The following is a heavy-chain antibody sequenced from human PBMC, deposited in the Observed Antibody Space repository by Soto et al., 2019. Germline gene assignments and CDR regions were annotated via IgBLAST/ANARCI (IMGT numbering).Heavy chain of an antibody. Sequence: QVQLVQSGAEVKKPGASVKVSCTGFGYTFRSYDIHWVRQATGQGLEWMGWVNPNTGNTGYAQKFQGRVTMTRDMSKSSAYMKVNSLTSDDTAIYYCSRAYGAGYFDFWGQGTLVSVSS. V-gene: IGHV1-8*01. CDR2: VNPNTGNT. D-gene: IGHD3-10*01. CDR3: SRAYGAGYFDF. J-gene: IGHJ5*01. CDR1: GYTFRSYD.